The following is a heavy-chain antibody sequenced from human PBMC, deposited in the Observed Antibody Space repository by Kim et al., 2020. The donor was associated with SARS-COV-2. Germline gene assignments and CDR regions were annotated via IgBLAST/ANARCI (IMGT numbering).Heavy chain of an antibody. V-gene: IGHV3-9*01. CDR1: GFTFDDYA. D-gene: IGHD6-19*01. CDR3: AAIPRFLGWPFDY. Sequence: GGSLRLSCAASGFTFDDYAMHWVRQAPGKGLEWVSGISWNSGSIGYADSVKGRFTISRDNAKNSLYLQMNSLRAEDTALYYCAAIPRFLGWPFDYWGQGTLVTVSS. CDR2: ISWNSGSI. J-gene: IGHJ4*02.